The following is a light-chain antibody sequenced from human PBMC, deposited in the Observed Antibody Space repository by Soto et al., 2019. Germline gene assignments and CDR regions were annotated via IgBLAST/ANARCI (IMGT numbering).Light chain of an antibody. CDR2: GAS. V-gene: IGKV3-20*01. J-gene: IGKJ1*01. CDR1: QSVSNNY. CDR3: QQYGTPPQT. Sequence: EILLTQSPGTLSLSPGERATLSCRASQSVSNNYLAWYQQKPGQGPRLLIYGASSRATGIPDRFSGSGSGTDFTLTISRLEPEDFAVYYCQQYGTPPQTFGQGTKVDSK.